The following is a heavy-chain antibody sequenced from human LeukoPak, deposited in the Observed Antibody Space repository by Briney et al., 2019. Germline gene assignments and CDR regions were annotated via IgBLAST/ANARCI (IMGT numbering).Heavy chain of an antibody. CDR1: GGSISSGSYY. J-gene: IGHJ4*02. CDR3: ASWYYDSSGYRFDY. Sequence: SETLSLTCTVSGGSISSGSYYWSWIRQPAGQGLEWIGRIYTSGSTNYNPSLKSRVTRSVDTSKNQFSLRLSSVTAADTAVYYCASWYYDSSGYRFDYWGQGTLVTVSS. V-gene: IGHV4-61*02. CDR2: IYTSGST. D-gene: IGHD3-22*01.